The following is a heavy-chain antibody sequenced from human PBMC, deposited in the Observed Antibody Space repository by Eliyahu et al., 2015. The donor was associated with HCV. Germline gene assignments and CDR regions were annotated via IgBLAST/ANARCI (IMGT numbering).Heavy chain of an antibody. Sequence: QVQLQESGPGLVKPSETLSLTXXVSGGSITXYSWXXIRQPPGKGXEWIGYIHYSGTTNYNPXLKSRVTISVDTSKNQFSLNLTSVTAADTAVYYCASGGGGIAVAGTGGWFDPWGQGTLVTVSS. CDR1: GGSITXYS. J-gene: IGHJ5*02. CDR3: ASGGGGIAVAGTGGWFDP. D-gene: IGHD6-19*01. V-gene: IGHV4-59*01. CDR2: IHYSGTT.